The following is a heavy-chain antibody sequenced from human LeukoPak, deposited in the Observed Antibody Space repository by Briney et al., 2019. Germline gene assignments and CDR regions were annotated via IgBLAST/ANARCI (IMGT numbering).Heavy chain of an antibody. D-gene: IGHD5-12*01. Sequence: SETLSLTCAVYGGSFSGYYWSWIRQSPGKGLEWIGEINHSGSTNCNPSLKRRVTISVDASKSQFSLKLSSVTAADTAVYYCASMATILPIDYWGQGTLVTVSS. CDR3: ASMATILPIDY. V-gene: IGHV4-34*01. J-gene: IGHJ4*02. CDR2: INHSGST. CDR1: GGSFSGYY.